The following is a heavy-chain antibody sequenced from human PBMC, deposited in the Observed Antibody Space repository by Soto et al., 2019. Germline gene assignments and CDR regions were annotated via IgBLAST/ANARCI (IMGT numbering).Heavy chain of an antibody. CDR2: IYHSGST. Sequence: QVQLQESGPGLVKPSGTLSLTCAVSGASISSSHWWSWVRQPPGKGLEWIGEIYHSGSTYYNASLKSRVAISLDKSKNQFSLKLRSVPAADTAVYYCVRKDYSDWFFDLWGRGTLVTVSS. CDR1: GASISSSHW. V-gene: IGHV4-4*02. J-gene: IGHJ2*01. D-gene: IGHD4-4*01. CDR3: VRKDYSDWFFDL.